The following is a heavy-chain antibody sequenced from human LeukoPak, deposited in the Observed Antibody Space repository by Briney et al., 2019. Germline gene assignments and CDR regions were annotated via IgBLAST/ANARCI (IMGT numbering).Heavy chain of an antibody. CDR3: ARNTIAAAGSFDY. D-gene: IGHD6-13*01. CDR1: GDSISSYY. CDR2: IYYSGST. V-gene: IGHV4-59*01. Sequence: SETLSLTCTVSGDSISSYYWNWIRQPPGKGLEWIGYIYYSGSTNYNPSLKSRVTISVDTSKNQFSLKLSSVTAADTAVYYCARNTIAAAGSFDYWGQGTLVTVSS. J-gene: IGHJ4*02.